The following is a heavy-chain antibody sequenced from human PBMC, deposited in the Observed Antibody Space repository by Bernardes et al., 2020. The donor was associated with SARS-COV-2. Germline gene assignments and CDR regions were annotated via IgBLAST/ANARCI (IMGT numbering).Heavy chain of an antibody. J-gene: IGHJ6*02. CDR2: VRGSGSST. CDR3: AKDGFGKFVPYGMDV. CDR1: GFTFNNYV. V-gene: IGHV3-23*01. D-gene: IGHD3-16*01. Sequence: GGSLRLSCAASGFTFNNYVMSWVRQAPGKGLDWVSAVRGSGSSTSYAASVRGRFTISRDKSKNTLYLQMNSLRAEDTAVYYCAKDGFGKFVPYGMDVWGQGTTVTVSS.